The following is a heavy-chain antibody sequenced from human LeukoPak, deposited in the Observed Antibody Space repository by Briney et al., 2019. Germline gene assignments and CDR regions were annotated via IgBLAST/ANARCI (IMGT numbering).Heavy chain of an antibody. CDR3: ASEMATAAAFDY. CDR1: GGTFSSYA. V-gene: IGHV1-69*13. CDR2: IIPIFGTA. D-gene: IGHD5-24*01. Sequence: ASVKVSCRASGGTFSSYAISWVRQAPGQGLEWMGGIIPIFGTANYAQKFQGRVTITADVSTSTAFMELSSLRSEDTAVYYCASEMATAAAFDYGGQGTLVTVSS. J-gene: IGHJ4*02.